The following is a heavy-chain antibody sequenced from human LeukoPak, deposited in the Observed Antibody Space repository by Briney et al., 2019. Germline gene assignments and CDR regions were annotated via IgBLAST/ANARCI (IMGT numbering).Heavy chain of an antibody. J-gene: IGHJ4*02. V-gene: IGHV3-23*01. D-gene: IGHD5-18*01. CDR2: ISSSGGST. Sequence: GGSLRLSRAASGFTFSNYAMSWVRQAPGKGLEWVSAISSSGGSTYYADSVKGRFTISRDNSKNTLYVLMNSLRAEDTAVYYCAKEDGYSYGLWGQGTLVTVSS. CDR1: GFTFSNYA. CDR3: AKEDGYSYGL.